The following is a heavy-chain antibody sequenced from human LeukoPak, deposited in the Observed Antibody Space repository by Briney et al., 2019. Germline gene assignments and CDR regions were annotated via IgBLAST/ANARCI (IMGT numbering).Heavy chain of an antibody. J-gene: IGHJ4*02. V-gene: IGHV4-59*08. CDR2: IYYSGST. CDR3: ARHVSSAARLFDY. Sequence: SETLSLTCTVSGDSISTYYWSWIRQPPGKGLEWIGCIYYSGSTNYNPSLKSRVTISVDTSKNQLSLKLSSVTAADTAVYYCARHVSSAARLFDYWGQGTLVTVSS. CDR1: GDSISTYY. D-gene: IGHD6-6*01.